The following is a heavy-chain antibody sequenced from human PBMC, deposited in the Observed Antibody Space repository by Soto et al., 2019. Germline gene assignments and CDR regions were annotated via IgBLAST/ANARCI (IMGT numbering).Heavy chain of an antibody. CDR2: FDPEDGET. V-gene: IGHV1-24*01. CDR3: ATSLSSSTNPPWFDP. Sequence: ASVKVSCKVSGYTLTELSMHWVRQAPGKGLEWMGGFDPEDGETIYAQKLQGRVTMTEDTSTDTAYMELSSLRSEDTAVYYCATSLSSSTNPPWFDPWGQGTLVTVSS. J-gene: IGHJ5*02. CDR1: GYTLTELS. D-gene: IGHD2-2*01.